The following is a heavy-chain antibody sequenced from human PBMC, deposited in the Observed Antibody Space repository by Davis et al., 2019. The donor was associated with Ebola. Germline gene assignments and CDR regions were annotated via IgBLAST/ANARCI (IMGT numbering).Heavy chain of an antibody. Sequence: GESLKISCAASGFTFSTYSMNWVRQAPGKGLEWVSYISGSSGTTYYAGSVKGRFTISRDNAKNSLYLQMSSLRDEDTAVYYCAREELLDYGAVYWGQGTLVTVSS. CDR1: GFTFSTYS. CDR2: ISGSSGTT. D-gene: IGHD4-17*01. V-gene: IGHV3-48*02. J-gene: IGHJ4*02. CDR3: AREELLDYGAVY.